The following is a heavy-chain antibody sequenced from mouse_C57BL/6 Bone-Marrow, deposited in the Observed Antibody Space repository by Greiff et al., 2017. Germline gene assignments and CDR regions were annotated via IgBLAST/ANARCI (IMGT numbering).Heavy chain of an antibody. Sequence: QVQLQQSGAELVKPGASVKISCKASGYEFSSYWMNWVKQRPGTGLEWIGQIYPGDGDTKYNGKFKGKATLTADKSSSTAYMQLSSLTSDDSAVYFCARLSTGFAYWGQGTLVTVSA. J-gene: IGHJ3*01. D-gene: IGHD2-1*01. V-gene: IGHV1-80*01. CDR2: IYPGDGDT. CDR1: GYEFSSYW. CDR3: ARLSTGFAY.